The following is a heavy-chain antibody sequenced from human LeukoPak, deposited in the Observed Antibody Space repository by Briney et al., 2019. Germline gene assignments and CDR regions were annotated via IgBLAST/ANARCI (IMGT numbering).Heavy chain of an antibody. Sequence: KPSETLSLTCTVSGGSISSSSYYWGWIRQPPGKGLEWIGSIYYSGSTYYNPSLKSRVTISVDTSKNQFSLKLSSVTAADTAVYYCASKKTTVTTPGAFDIWGQGTMVTVSS. CDR1: GGSISSSSYY. CDR3: ASKKTTVTTPGAFDI. J-gene: IGHJ3*02. D-gene: IGHD4-17*01. CDR2: IYYSGST. V-gene: IGHV4-39*07.